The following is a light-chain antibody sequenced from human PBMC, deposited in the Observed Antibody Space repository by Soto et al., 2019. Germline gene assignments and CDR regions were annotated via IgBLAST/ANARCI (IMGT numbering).Light chain of an antibody. CDR3: QQYGTPLFT. J-gene: IGKJ3*01. CDR2: GAS. CDR1: QSVTNNF. V-gene: IGKV3-20*01. Sequence: IVLTQSPGTLSLSPGERATLSCGASQSVTNNFLAWYQQKPGQAPRLLIYGASSRATGVPDRFSGSGAGTDVNLTLSRLEPGDFAVYYCQQYGTPLFTFGPGTKVDIK.